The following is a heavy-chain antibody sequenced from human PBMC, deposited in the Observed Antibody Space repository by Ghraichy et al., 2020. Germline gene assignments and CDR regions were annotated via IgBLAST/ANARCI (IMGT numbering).Heavy chain of an antibody. D-gene: IGHD5-18*01. CDR2: IYYSGST. CDR3: ARDTRIQLWLETDY. Sequence: SETLSLTCTVSGGFISSSSYYWGWIRQPPGKGLEWIGSIYYSGSTYYNPSLKSRVTISVDTSKNQFSLKLSSVTAADTAVYYCARDTRIQLWLETDYWGQGTLVTVSS. J-gene: IGHJ4*02. V-gene: IGHV4-39*07. CDR1: GGFISSSSYY.